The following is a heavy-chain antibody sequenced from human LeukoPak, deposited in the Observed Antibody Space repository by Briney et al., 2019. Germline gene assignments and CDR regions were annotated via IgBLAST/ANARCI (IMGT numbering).Heavy chain of an antibody. Sequence: GGSLRLSCAASGFTFDEYGMYWVRQAPGKGLEWVSLISGDGGSTFYADSVKGRFTISRDNSKNSLYLQMNRLRTEDTALYYCAKDQWPAGGFDYWGQGTLVTVSS. CDR2: ISGDGGST. J-gene: IGHJ4*02. CDR1: GFTFDEYG. V-gene: IGHV3-43*02. D-gene: IGHD2-2*01. CDR3: AKDQWPAGGFDY.